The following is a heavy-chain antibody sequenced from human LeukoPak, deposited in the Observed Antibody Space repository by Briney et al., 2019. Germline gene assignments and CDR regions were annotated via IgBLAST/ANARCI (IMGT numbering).Heavy chain of an antibody. V-gene: IGHV3-30*04. CDR3: AKGIAVAGTSFDY. J-gene: IGHJ4*02. CDR2: ISYDGGNK. D-gene: IGHD6-19*01. CDR1: GFTFSSYA. Sequence: PGGSLRLSCAASGFTFSSYAMHWVRQAPGKGLEWVAVISYDGGNKYYADSVKGRFTISRDNSKNTLYLQMNSLRAEDTAVYYCAKGIAVAGTSFDYWGQGTLVTVSS.